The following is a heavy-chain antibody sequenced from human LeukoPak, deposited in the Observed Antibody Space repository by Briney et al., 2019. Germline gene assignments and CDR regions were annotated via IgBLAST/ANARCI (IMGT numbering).Heavy chain of an antibody. CDR1: GYSFTSYW. J-gene: IGHJ4*02. Sequence: GESLKISCKASGYSFTSYWIGWVRQMPGKGLEWMGIIYPGDSDTRYSPSFQGQVTISADKSISTAYLQWSSLKASDTAMYYCARPAYCGGDCSTPFPFDYWGQGTLVTVSS. CDR3: ARPAYCGGDCSTPFPFDY. D-gene: IGHD2-21*02. V-gene: IGHV5-51*01. CDR2: IYPGDSDT.